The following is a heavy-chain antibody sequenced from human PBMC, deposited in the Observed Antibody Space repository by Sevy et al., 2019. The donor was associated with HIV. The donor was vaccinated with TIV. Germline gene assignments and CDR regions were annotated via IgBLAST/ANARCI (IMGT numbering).Heavy chain of an antibody. J-gene: IGHJ4*02. CDR1: GGSVSTYY. V-gene: IGHV4-59*08. CDR2: FHHSGNS. Sequence: SETLSLTCTVSGGSVSTYYLGWIRQPPGKGLEWIGYFHHSGNSNYNPSLKSRVTISVDTSKNQFSLKLSSVTAADTAVYYCARHWGGSYVYYFDYWGQGTLVTVSS. D-gene: IGHD1-26*01. CDR3: ARHWGGSYVYYFDY.